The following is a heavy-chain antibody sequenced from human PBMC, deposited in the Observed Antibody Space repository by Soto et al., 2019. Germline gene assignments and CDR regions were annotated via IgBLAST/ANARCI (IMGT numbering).Heavy chain of an antibody. Sequence: GGSLRLSCAASGFTFSSYGRHWVRQAPGKGLEWVAVISYDGSNKYYADSLKGRFTISRDNSKNTLYLQMNSLRGEDTAVYYCAKAHSSGWYGYGMDVWGQGTTVTVSS. CDR3: AKAHSSGWYGYGMDV. CDR1: GFTFSSYG. J-gene: IGHJ6*02. V-gene: IGHV3-30*18. D-gene: IGHD6-19*01. CDR2: ISYDGSNK.